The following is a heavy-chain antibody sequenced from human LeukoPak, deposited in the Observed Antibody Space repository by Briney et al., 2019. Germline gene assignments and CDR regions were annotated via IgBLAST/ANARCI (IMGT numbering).Heavy chain of an antibody. CDR1: GFTFDDYA. D-gene: IGHD3-10*01. CDR3: AKAPLLLWFGELLGDY. V-gene: IGHV3-9*01. CDR2: ISWNSGSI. J-gene: IGHJ4*02. Sequence: GGSLRLSCAASGFTFDDYAMHWVRQAPGKGLEWVSGISWNSGSIGYADSVKGRFTISRDNSKNTLYLQMNSLRAEDTAVYYCAKAPLLLWFGELLGDYWGQGTLVTVSS.